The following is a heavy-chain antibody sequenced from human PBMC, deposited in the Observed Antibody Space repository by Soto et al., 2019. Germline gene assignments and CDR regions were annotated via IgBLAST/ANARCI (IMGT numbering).Heavy chain of an antibody. Sequence: GGSLRLSCAASGFTFSSYSMNWVRQAPGKGLEWVSSISSSSSYIYYADSVKGRFTISRDNAKNSLYLQMNSLRAEDTAVYYCARDLNYYGSGSYLDYYYYGMDVWSQGTTVTVSS. J-gene: IGHJ6*02. V-gene: IGHV3-21*01. CDR2: ISSSSSYI. CDR1: GFTFSSYS. CDR3: ARDLNYYGSGSYLDYYYYGMDV. D-gene: IGHD3-10*01.